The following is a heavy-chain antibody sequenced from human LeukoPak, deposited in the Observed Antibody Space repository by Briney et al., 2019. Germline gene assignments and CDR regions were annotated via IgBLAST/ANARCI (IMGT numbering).Heavy chain of an antibody. Sequence: GGSLRLSCAASGFTFSSYTIHWVRQPPGKGLEWVAVISFDGSNTYYADSVKGRFTISRDNSKNTLYLQMNSLRAEDTAVYYCAREELGSSLGFDPWGQGTLVTVSS. CDR1: GFTFSSYT. J-gene: IGHJ5*02. D-gene: IGHD3-16*01. CDR2: ISFDGSNT. V-gene: IGHV3-30-3*01. CDR3: AREELGSSLGFDP.